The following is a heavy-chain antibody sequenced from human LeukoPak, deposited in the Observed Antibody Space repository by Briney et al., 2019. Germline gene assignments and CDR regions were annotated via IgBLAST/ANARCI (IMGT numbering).Heavy chain of an antibody. J-gene: IGHJ4*02. Sequence: GGSLRLSCAASGGTFSSYGMHWVRQAPGKGLEWVALISSDGNDKLYGDSVKGRFTISRDDSKNTLYLQMNSLRAEDTAVYYCAKERGYSYGFHDYFDYWGQGTLVTVSS. CDR3: AKERGYSYGFHDYFDY. D-gene: IGHD5-18*01. CDR2: ISSDGNDK. V-gene: IGHV3-30*18. CDR1: GGTFSSYG.